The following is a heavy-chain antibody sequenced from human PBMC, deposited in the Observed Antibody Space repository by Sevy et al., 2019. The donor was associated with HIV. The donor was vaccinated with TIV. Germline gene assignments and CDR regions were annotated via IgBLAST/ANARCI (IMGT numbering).Heavy chain of an antibody. V-gene: IGHV4-31*03. CDR3: ARRSGDFPTNFDY. CDR2: IYYSGSI. Sequence: SETLSLTCTVSGGSISSGGYFWSWVRQHPGKGLEWIGYIYYSGSIYYSPSLKNRLTISVDTYKNQCSLKLSSVTAADTAVYYCARRSGDFPTNFDYWGQGALVTVSS. J-gene: IGHJ4*02. CDR1: GGSISSGGYF. D-gene: IGHD3-22*01.